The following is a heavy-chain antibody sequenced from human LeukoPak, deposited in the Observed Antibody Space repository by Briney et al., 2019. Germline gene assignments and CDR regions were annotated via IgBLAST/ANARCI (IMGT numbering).Heavy chain of an antibody. D-gene: IGHD1-26*01. CDR3: ARGKWELLRPYFDY. CDR1: GFTISGFW. CDR2: MSYDGSSK. V-gene: IGHV3-30*03. Sequence: GGSLRLSCVASGFTISGFWMHWVRQAPGKGLEWVAVMSYDGSSKYYADSVKGRFTISRDNSKNTLYLQMNSLRAEDTAVYYCARGKWELLRPYFDYWGQGTLVTVSS. J-gene: IGHJ4*02.